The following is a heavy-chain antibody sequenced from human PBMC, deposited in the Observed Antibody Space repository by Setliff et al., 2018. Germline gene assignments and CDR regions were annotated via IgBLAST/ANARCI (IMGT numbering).Heavy chain of an antibody. CDR2: IKQGGSEK. D-gene: IGHD3-9*01. CDR3: ARDRLRYFDWLLCTAIDY. Sequence: WASVKVSCAASGFTFSSYWMSWVRQAPGKGLEWVANIKQGGSEKYYVDSVKGRFTISRDNAKNSLYLQMNSLRAEDTAVYYCARDRLRYFDWLLCTAIDYWGQGTLVTVSS. V-gene: IGHV3-7*01. J-gene: IGHJ4*02. CDR1: GFTFSSYW.